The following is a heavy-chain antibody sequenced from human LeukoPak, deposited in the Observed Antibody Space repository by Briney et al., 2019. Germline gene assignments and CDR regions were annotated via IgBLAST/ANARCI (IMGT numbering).Heavy chain of an antibody. D-gene: IGHD6-19*01. CDR2: IWYDGSHK. V-gene: IGHV3-33*01. Sequence: GRSLRLSCAASGFTFRTYGMHWVRQAPGKGLEWVAVIWYDGSHKYHADSVKGRFTISRDNSKNTLYLQMNSRRAEDTAVYYCARAPRAVAVYFDYWGQGTLVTVSS. J-gene: IGHJ4*02. CDR1: GFTFRTYG. CDR3: ARAPRAVAVYFDY.